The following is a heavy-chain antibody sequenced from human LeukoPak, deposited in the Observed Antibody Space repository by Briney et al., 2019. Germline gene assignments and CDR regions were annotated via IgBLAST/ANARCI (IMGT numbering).Heavy chain of an antibody. CDR2: IIPIFGTA. J-gene: IGHJ4*02. D-gene: IGHD3-10*01. V-gene: IGHV1-69*01. CDR1: GGTFSSYA. CDR3: ARAITMVQGGLGY. Sequence: ASVKVSCKASGGTFSSYAISWVRQAPGQGLEWMGGIIPIFGTANYAQKFQGRVTITADEPTSTAYMELSSLRSEDTAVYYCARAITMVQGGLGYWGQGTLVTVSS.